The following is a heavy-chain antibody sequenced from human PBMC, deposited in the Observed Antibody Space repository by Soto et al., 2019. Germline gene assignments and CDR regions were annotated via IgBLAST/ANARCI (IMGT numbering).Heavy chain of an antibody. CDR2: IYYSGST. J-gene: IGHJ6*03. V-gene: IGHV4-59*08. Sequence: SETLSLTCTVSGGSISSYYWSWIRQPPGKGLEWIGYIYYSGSTNYNPSLKSRVTISVDTSKNQFSLKLSSVTAADTAVYYCARAVLRYFVWVKRVDYMDVWGKGTTVTVSS. CDR1: GGSISSYY. D-gene: IGHD3-9*01. CDR3: ARAVLRYFVWVKRVDYMDV.